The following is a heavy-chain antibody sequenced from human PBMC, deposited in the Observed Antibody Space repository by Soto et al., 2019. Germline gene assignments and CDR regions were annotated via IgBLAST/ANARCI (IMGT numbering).Heavy chain of an antibody. V-gene: IGHV3-48*02. CDR2: ISSSSSTI. Sequence: GGSLRLSCAASGFTFSSYSMNWVRQAPGKGLEWVSYISSSSSTIYYADSVKGRFTISRDNAKNSLYLQMNSLRDEDTAVYYCASLVGVVVPAAIFPFSDPPANFDYWGQGTLVTVSS. CDR1: GFTFSSYS. D-gene: IGHD2-2*01. CDR3: ASLVGVVVPAAIFPFSDPPANFDY. J-gene: IGHJ4*02.